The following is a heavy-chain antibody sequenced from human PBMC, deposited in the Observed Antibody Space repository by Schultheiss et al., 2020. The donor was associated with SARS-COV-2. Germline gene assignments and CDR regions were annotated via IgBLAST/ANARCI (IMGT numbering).Heavy chain of an antibody. J-gene: IGHJ6*02. V-gene: IGHV4-39*07. Sequence: SETLSLTCTVSGGSISSSSYYWGWIRQPPGKGLEWIGSIYHSGSTNYNPSLKSRVTISVDKSKNQFSLKLSSVTAADTAVYYCARDLRIAAADYYGMDVWGQGTTVTVSS. CDR2: IYHSGST. D-gene: IGHD6-13*01. CDR3: ARDLRIAAADYYGMDV. CDR1: GGSISSSSYY.